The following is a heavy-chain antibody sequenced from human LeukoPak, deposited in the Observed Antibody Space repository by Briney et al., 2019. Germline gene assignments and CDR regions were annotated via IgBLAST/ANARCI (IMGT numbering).Heavy chain of an antibody. D-gene: IGHD6-6*01. Sequence: GGSLRLSCAASGFTFSSYAMHWVRQAPGKGLEWVAVISYDGSNKYYADSVKGRFTISRDNSKNTLYLQMNSLRAEDTAVYYCARSLGGSSSGPLDYWGQGTLATVSS. V-gene: IGHV3-30*04. CDR3: ARSLGGSSSGPLDY. CDR1: GFTFSSYA. J-gene: IGHJ4*02. CDR2: ISYDGSNK.